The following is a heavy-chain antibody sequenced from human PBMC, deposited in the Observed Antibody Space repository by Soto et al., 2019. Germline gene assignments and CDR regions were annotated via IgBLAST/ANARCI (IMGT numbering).Heavy chain of an antibody. CDR1: GYSFTSYD. CDR2: MNPNSGDT. Sequence: QVQLVQSGAEVKKPGASVKVSCKASGYSFTSYDINWVRQATRQGLEWMGWMNPNSGDTGYAQKFQGRVTMTRSSSTGTAYMELSSLRSEDTAIYYCARDYGGNSGWFDPWGQGTLVIVSS. V-gene: IGHV1-8*01. J-gene: IGHJ5*02. CDR3: ARDYGGNSGWFDP. D-gene: IGHD2-21*02.